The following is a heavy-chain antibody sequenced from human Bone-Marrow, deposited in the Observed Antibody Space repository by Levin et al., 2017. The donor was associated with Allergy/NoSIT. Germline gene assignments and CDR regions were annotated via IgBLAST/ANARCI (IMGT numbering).Heavy chain of an antibody. D-gene: IGHD3-10*01. V-gene: IGHV4-39*01. J-gene: IGHJ5*02. CDR3: ARHWERDYYGSGSYYFGGGAGWFDP. CDR2: IYYSGST. Sequence: PSETLSLTCTVSGGSISSSSYYWGWIRQPPGKGLEWIGSIYYSGSTYYNPSLKSRVTISVDTSKNQFSLKLSSVTAADTAVYYCARHWERDYYGSGSYYFGGGAGWFDPWGQGTLVTVSS. CDR1: GGSISSSSYY.